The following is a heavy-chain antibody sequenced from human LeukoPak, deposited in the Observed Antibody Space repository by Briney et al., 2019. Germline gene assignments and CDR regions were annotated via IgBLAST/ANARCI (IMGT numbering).Heavy chain of an antibody. D-gene: IGHD1-14*01. V-gene: IGHV3-7*01. Sequence: GGSLRLSCAASGFTFSRYWMSWVRRAPGKGLEWVANIKQDGSEKYYVDSVKGRFTISRDNAKNSLYLQMNSLRAEDTAVYYCASIKGADYWGQGTLVTVSS. CDR2: IKQDGSEK. J-gene: IGHJ4*02. CDR3: ASIKGADY. CDR1: GFTFSRYW.